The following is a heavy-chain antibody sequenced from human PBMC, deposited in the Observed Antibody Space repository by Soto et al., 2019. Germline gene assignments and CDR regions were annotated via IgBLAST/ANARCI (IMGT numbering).Heavy chain of an antibody. CDR2: LYDVDGS. CDR1: GLTISGKKY. J-gene: IGHJ3*01. CDR3: ATWHEREHAFDV. D-gene: IGHD1-1*01. V-gene: IGHV3-53*01. Sequence: DVQLVESGGGLIQPGESLRLSCAAFGLTISGKKYVAWVRQAPGKGLEWVSALYDVDGSFYADSVTSRFTTASDSSKTTVYLQMNDLRPDDPAVYYCATWHEREHAFDVWGQVTTVTISS.